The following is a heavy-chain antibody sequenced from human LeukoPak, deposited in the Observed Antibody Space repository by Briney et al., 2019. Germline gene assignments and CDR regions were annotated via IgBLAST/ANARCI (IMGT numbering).Heavy chain of an antibody. CDR1: GFTFSSYG. J-gene: IGHJ4*02. Sequence: QPGRSPRLSCAASGFTFSSYGMHWVRQAPGKGLEWVAVISYDGSNKYYADSVKGRFTIPRDNSKNTLYLQMNSLRAEDTAVYYCAKDSSSFAPYYFDYWGQGTLVTVSS. V-gene: IGHV3-30*18. CDR2: ISYDGSNK. CDR3: AKDSSSFAPYYFDY. D-gene: IGHD6-6*01.